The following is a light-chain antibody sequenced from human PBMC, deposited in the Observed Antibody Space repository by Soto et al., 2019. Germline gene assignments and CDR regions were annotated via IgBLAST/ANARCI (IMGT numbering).Light chain of an antibody. CDR1: SSDVGSYNR. CDR2: EVS. V-gene: IGLV2-18*01. J-gene: IGLJ1*01. CDR3: SLYTSSSLYV. Sequence: QSALTQPPSVSGSPGQSVTISCTGTSSDVGSYNRVSWYQQPPGTAPKLMIYEVSNRPSGVPDRFSGSKSGNTASLTISGLQAEDEADYYCSLYTSSSLYVFGTGTKGTVL.